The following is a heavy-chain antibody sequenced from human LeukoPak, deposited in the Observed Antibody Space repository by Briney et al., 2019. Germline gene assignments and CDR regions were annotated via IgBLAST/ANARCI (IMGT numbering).Heavy chain of an antibody. CDR3: ARFVGEPPYFDF. J-gene: IGHJ4*02. Sequence: PGGSLRLSCAASGFTFSSYSMNWVRQAPGKGLEWVSSISSSSSYIYYADSVKGRFAISRDKAKNSLHLQMNSLRAEDTAVYYCARFVGEPPYFDFWGQGTLVTVSS. V-gene: IGHV3-21*06. CDR1: GFTFSSYS. D-gene: IGHD3-16*01. CDR2: ISSSSSYI.